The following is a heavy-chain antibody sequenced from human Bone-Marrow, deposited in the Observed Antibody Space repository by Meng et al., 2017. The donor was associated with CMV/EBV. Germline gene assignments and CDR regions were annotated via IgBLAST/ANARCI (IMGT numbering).Heavy chain of an antibody. V-gene: IGHV5-51*01. CDR1: GYSFTSYW. J-gene: IGHJ4*02. CDR2: IYPGDSDT. CDR3: ARRVPDDSLPDY. D-gene: IGHD1-1*01. Sequence: GGSLRLSCKGSGYSFTSYWIGWVRQMPGKGLEWMGIIYPGDSDTRYSPSFQGQVTISADKSISAAYLQWSSLKASDTAMDYCARRVPDDSLPDYWGQGTLVTVSS.